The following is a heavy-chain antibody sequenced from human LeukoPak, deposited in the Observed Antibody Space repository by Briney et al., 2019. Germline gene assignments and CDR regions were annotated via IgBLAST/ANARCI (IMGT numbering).Heavy chain of an antibody. J-gene: IGHJ6*04. CDR1: GFTFSSYA. CDR3: AKAGSGSYYKSRSGMDV. V-gene: IGHV3-64D*06. D-gene: IGHD3-10*01. Sequence: PGGSLRLSCSASGFTFSSYAMHGVRQAPGKGLEYVSAISSNGGSTNYADSVKDRFTISRDNSKNTLYLQMSSLRAEDTAVYYCAKAGSGSYYKSRSGMDVWGKGTTVIVSS. CDR2: ISSNGGST.